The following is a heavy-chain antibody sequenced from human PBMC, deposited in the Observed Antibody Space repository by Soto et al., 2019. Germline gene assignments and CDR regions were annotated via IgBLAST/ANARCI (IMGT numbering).Heavy chain of an antibody. CDR2: IYYSGST. Sequence: SETLSLTCTVSGGSISSSSHYWGWIRQPPGKGLEWIGSIYYSGSTYYNPSLKSRVTISVDTSKNQFSLKLSSVTAADTAVYFCAREGGESSDGLYYFDSWGQGSLVTVSS. J-gene: IGHJ4*02. CDR1: GGSISSSSHY. V-gene: IGHV4-39*07. D-gene: IGHD3-16*01. CDR3: AREGGESSDGLYYFDS.